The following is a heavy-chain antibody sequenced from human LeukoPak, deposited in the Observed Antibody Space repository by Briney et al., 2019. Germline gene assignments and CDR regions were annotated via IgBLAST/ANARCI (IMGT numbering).Heavy chain of an antibody. Sequence: GGSLRLSCAASGFTVSSNYMSWVRQAPGKGLEWVSVIYSGGSTYYADSVKGRFTISRDNSKNTLYLQMNSLRAEDTAVYYCARATHLVKLGMGWFDPWGQGTLVTVS. CDR2: IYSGGST. J-gene: IGHJ5*02. CDR1: GFTVSSNY. CDR3: ARATHLVKLGMGWFDP. V-gene: IGHV3-53*01. D-gene: IGHD7-27*01.